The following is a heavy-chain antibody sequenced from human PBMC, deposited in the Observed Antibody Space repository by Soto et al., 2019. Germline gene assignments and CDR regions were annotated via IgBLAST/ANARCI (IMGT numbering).Heavy chain of an antibody. CDR2: IIPMLGIA. J-gene: IGHJ6*03. D-gene: IGHD3-10*01. CDR3: ARDQRETDTLIVTGDYYYMDV. Sequence: AVKVSCKASGGTFSGHPISWVRQAPGQVVEWMGRIIPMLGIANYAQQFQGRVTITADTSTSTVDMELRSLRSEDTAMYYCARDQRETDTLIVTGDYYYMDVWGTGTSVTVSS. V-gene: IGHV1-69*04. CDR1: GGTFSGHP.